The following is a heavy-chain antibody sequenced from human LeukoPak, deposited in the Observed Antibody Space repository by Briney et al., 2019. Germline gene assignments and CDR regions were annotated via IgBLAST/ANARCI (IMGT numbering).Heavy chain of an antibody. CDR2: IFSDGTTT. Sequence: GGSLRLSCVASEFDFFSYGMQWVRQAPGKGLVWVSRIFSDGTTTSYADSVKGRFTISRDSAKNTLHLQMNSLRAEDTAVYYCARELPREVTLDYWGQGTLVTVSP. D-gene: IGHD2-21*02. CDR1: EFDFFSYG. J-gene: IGHJ4*01. V-gene: IGHV3-74*01. CDR3: ARELPREVTLDY.